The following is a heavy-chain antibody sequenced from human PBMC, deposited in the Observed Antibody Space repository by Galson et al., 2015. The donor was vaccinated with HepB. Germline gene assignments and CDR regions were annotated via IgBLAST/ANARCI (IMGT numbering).Heavy chain of an antibody. Sequence: SVKVSCKASGGTFSSYAISWVRQAPGQGLEWMGGIIPIFGTANYAQKFQGRVTITADESTSTAYMELSSLRSEDTAVYYCASNLRYSSGWYYYYYYMDVWGKGTTVTVSS. CDR3: ASNLRYSSGWYYYYYYMDV. CDR1: GGTFSSYA. CDR2: IIPIFGTA. D-gene: IGHD6-19*01. V-gene: IGHV1-69*13. J-gene: IGHJ6*03.